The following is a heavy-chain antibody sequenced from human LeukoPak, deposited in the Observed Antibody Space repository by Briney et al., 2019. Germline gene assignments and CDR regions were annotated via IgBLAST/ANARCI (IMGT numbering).Heavy chain of an antibody. J-gene: IGHJ4*02. Sequence: ASVKVSCKASGYTFTRYGISWVRQAPGQGLEWMGWISAYNGNTKYAQKVQGRLTMTTDTSASTAYMELRSLTSDDTAVYYCARGVAARPEDYWGQGTLVTVSS. CDR3: ARGVAARPEDY. CDR2: ISAYNGNT. V-gene: IGHV1-18*01. CDR1: GYTFTRYG. D-gene: IGHD6-6*01.